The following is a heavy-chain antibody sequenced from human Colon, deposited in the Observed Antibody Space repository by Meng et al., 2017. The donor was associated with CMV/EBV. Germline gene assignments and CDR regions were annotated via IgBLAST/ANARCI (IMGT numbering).Heavy chain of an antibody. V-gene: IGHV1-2*02. D-gene: IGHD3-3*01. CDR1: GYSFSDYY. J-gene: IGHJ4*02. Sequence: CRPSGYSFSDYYMHWVRQAPGQGLEWVGWINAKSGGTDYAQKFQGRLTLSRDTSIATAYMELTGLTSDDTAVYYCARALWSGYYPDYWGQGTLVTVSS. CDR2: INAKSGGT. CDR3: ARALWSGYYPDY.